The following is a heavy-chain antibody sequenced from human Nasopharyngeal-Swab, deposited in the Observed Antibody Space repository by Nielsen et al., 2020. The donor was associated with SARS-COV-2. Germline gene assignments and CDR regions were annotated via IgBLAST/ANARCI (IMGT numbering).Heavy chain of an antibody. CDR3: ARDLGNIVATIGFDY. CDR1: GFTFSSYE. V-gene: IGHV3-48*03. Sequence: GGSLRPSCAASGFTFSSYEMNWVRQAPGKGLEWVSYISSSGSTIYYAGSVKGRFTISRDNAKNSLYLQMNSLRAEDTAVYYCARDLGNIVATIGFDYWGQGTLVTVSS. J-gene: IGHJ4*02. D-gene: IGHD5-12*01. CDR2: ISSSGSTI.